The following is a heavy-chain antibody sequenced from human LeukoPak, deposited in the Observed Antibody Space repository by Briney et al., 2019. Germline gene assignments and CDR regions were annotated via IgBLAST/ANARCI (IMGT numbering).Heavy chain of an antibody. CDR3: ATSRTFDY. CDR2: INSDGTST. CDR1: GFTFSSYW. V-gene: IGHV3-74*01. J-gene: IGHJ4*02. Sequence: PGGSLRLSCVASGFTFSSYWMHWVRQAPGKGLVWVSGINSDGTSTRYADSVKGRFTISRDNAKNTLYLQMNSLRAEDTAVCFCATSRTFDYWGQGTLVTVSP.